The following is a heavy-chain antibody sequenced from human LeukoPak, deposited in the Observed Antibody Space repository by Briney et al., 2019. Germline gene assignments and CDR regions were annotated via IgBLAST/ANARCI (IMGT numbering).Heavy chain of an antibody. CDR3: GGGISMVRGGDY. V-gene: IGHV3-7*04. D-gene: IGHD3-10*01. Sequence: QPGGSLRLSCAASGFTFSTYWMTWVRQAPGKGLEWVANINQDGSEKNYVDSVMGRFTISRDNAKNSLYLQMNTLRAEDTAVYYGGGGISMVRGGDYWGQGTLVTVSS. CDR2: INQDGSEK. J-gene: IGHJ4*02. CDR1: GFTFSTYW.